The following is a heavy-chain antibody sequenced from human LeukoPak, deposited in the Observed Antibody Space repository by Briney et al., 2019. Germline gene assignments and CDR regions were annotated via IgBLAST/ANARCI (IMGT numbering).Heavy chain of an antibody. V-gene: IGHV1-2*02. J-gene: IGHJ4*02. CDR3: ARDGYCGGDCYSGTRLYFDY. D-gene: IGHD2-21*02. CDR1: GYTFTGYY. Sequence: ASVKVSCKASGYTFTGYYMHWVRQAPGQGLEWMGWINPNSGGTNYAQKFQGRVTTTRDTSISTAYMELSRLRSDDTAVYYCARDGYCGGDCYSGTRLYFDYWGQGTLVTVSS. CDR2: INPNSGGT.